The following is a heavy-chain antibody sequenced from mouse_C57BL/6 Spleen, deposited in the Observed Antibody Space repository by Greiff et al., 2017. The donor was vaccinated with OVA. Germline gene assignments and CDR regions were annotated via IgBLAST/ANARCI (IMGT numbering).Heavy chain of an antibody. CDR2: IYPGSGNT. Sequence: VQLVESGAELVRPGASVKLSCKASGYTFTDYYINWVKQRPGQGLEWIARIYPGSGNTYYNEKFKGKATLTAEKSSSTAYMQLSSLTSEDSAVYFCARSSFYAMDYWGQGTSGTVSS. V-gene: IGHV1-76*01. CDR3: ARSSFYAMDY. CDR1: GYTFTDYY. J-gene: IGHJ4*01.